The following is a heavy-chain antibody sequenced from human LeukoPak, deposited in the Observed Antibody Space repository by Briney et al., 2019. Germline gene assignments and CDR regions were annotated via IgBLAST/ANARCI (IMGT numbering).Heavy chain of an antibody. D-gene: IGHD3-16*01. CDR3: AKGGYDYVWGKFDY. V-gene: IGHV3-30*02. Sequence: GGSLRLPCAASGFPFSSYGMHWVRQAPGKGLEWVAFIRYDGSNKYYADSVKGRFTISRQNSKNTLYLQMNSLRAEDTAVYYCAKGGYDYVWGKFDYWGQGTLVTVSS. CDR2: IRYDGSNK. CDR1: GFPFSSYG. J-gene: IGHJ4*02.